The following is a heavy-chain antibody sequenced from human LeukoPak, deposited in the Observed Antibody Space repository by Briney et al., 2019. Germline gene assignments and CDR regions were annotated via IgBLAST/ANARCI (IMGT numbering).Heavy chain of an antibody. CDR1: GGSISSYY. CDR2: IYTSGST. Sequence: SETLSLTCTVSGGSISSYYWSWIRQPAGKGLEWIGRIYTSGSTNYNPSLKSRVTMSVDTSKNQFSLKLSSVTAADTAVYYCARGPNIAAAGRFDPWGQGTLVTVS. CDR3: ARGPNIAAAGRFDP. D-gene: IGHD6-13*01. J-gene: IGHJ5*02. V-gene: IGHV4-4*07.